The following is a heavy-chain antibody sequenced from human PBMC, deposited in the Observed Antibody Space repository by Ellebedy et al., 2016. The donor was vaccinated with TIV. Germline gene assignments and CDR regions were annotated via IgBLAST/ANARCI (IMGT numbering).Heavy chain of an antibody. J-gene: IGHJ2*01. CDR3: ARDLDLPPHYYFDL. Sequence: GGSLRLSXAASGFTFSSYGMHWVRQAPGKGLEWVAVIWYDGSNKYYADSVKGRFTISRDNSKNTLYLQMNSLRAEDTAVYYCARDLDLPPHYYFDLWGRGTLVTVSS. CDR2: IWYDGSNK. CDR1: GFTFSSYG. D-gene: IGHD3-3*01. V-gene: IGHV3-33*01.